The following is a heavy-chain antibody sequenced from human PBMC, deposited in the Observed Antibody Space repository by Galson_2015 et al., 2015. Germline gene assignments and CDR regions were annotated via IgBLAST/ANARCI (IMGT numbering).Heavy chain of an antibody. Sequence: SVKVSCKASGGTFSSYAISWVRQAPGQGLEWMGGIIPIFGTANYAQKFQGRVTITADESTSTAYMELSSLRSEDTAVYYCARFFGKMPAGRKKAATNGAFDIWGQGTMVTVSS. V-gene: IGHV1-69*13. J-gene: IGHJ3*02. CDR2: IIPIFGTA. CDR3: ARFFGKMPAGRKKAATNGAFDI. CDR1: GGTFSSYA. D-gene: IGHD1-1*01.